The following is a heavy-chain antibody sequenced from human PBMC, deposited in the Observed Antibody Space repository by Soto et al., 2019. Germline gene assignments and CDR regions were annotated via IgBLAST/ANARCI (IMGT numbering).Heavy chain of an antibody. CDR3: ATAIAATGPADS. V-gene: IGHV1-18*01. CDR1: GYTFSNNG. J-gene: IGHJ4*02. Sequence: VQSGGEVKKPGASVKVSCKASGYTFSNNGFTWVRQAPRQGLEWMGWIGGYNGNTNYAPKFQGRVTMTADTSTSTAHMELRGLRSDDTAVYYCATAIAATGPADSWGQGTLVTVSS. D-gene: IGHD6-13*01. CDR2: IGGYNGNT.